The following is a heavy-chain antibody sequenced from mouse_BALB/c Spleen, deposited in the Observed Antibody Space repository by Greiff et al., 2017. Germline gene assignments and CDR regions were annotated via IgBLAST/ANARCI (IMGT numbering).Heavy chain of an antibody. CDR3: ARGGSYAMDY. V-gene: IGHV1-80*01. CDR2: IYPGDGDT. J-gene: IGHJ4*01. CDR1: GYAFSSYW. Sequence: VKLQESGAELVRPGSSVKISCKASGYAFSSYWMNWVKQRPGQGLEWIGQIYPGDGDTNYNGKFKGKATLTADKSSSTAYMQLSSLTSEDSAVYFCARGGSYAMDYWGQGTSVTVSS.